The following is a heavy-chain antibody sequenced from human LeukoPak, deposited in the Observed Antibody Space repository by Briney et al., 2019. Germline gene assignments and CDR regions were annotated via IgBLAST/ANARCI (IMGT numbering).Heavy chain of an antibody. CDR2: ISYDGSNK. V-gene: IGHV3-30*03. CDR1: GFTFSSYG. D-gene: IGHD3-10*01. CDR3: ARDYGSGRRAFDI. J-gene: IGHJ3*02. Sequence: PGRSLRLSCAASGFTFSSYGMHWVRQAPGKGLEWVAVISYDGSNKYYADSVKGRFTISRDNSKNTLYLQMNSLRAEDTAVYFCARDYGSGRRAFDIWGQGTMVTVSS.